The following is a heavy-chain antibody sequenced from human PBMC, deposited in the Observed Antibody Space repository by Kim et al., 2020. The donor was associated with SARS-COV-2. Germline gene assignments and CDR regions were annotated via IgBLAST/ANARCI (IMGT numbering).Heavy chain of an antibody. J-gene: IGHJ4*02. Sequence: GGSLRLSCAASGFTFGIYAMSWARQAPGKGLEWVSTISGGGGNTHSADSVKGRFTISRDNSMNTLYLQMNSLRAEDTAVYYCDASDYWGQGTLVTVSP. CDR1: GFTFGIYA. V-gene: IGHV3-23*01. CDR3: DASDY. CDR2: ISGGGGNT.